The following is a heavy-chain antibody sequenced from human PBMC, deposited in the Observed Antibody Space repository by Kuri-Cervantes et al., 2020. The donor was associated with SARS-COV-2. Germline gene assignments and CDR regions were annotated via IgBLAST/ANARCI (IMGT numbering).Heavy chain of an antibody. V-gene: IGHV3-30*18. CDR3: AKPSVAREYSWFDP. CDR1: VFTFGNSV. J-gene: IGHJ5*02. D-gene: IGHD6-19*01. Sequence: GGSLRLSCAASVFTFGNSVIQWVRQAPGKGLEWVAVISYDGSARYYADSVKGRFTISRDNSKNTLYLQLNSLTPEDTAVYYCAKPSVAREYSWFDPWGQGTRVTVSS. CDR2: ISYDGSAR.